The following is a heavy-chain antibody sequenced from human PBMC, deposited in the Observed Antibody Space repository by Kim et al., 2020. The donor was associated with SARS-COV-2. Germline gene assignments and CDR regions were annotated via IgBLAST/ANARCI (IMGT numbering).Heavy chain of an antibody. D-gene: IGHD3-22*01. CDR1: GYTLTELS. J-gene: IGHJ4*02. V-gene: IGHV1-24*01. CDR2: FDPEDGET. Sequence: ASVKVSCKVSGYTLTELSMHWVRQAPGKGLEWMGGFDPEDGETIYAQKFQGRVTMTEDTSTDTAYMELSSLRSEDTAVYYCATLDSSGYYKEYYFDYRGQGTLVTVSS. CDR3: ATLDSSGYYKEYYFDY.